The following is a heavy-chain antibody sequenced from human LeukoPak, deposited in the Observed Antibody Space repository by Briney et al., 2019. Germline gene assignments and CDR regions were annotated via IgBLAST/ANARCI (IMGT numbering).Heavy chain of an antibody. CDR3: ARGPGLRHPIDAFDI. Sequence: SETLSLTCTVSGGSISSYYWSWIRQSAGKGLEWVGRISTSGNTNYSPSLKSRVAMSVDTSKNQFSLKLTSVTAADTAVYFCARGPGLRHPIDAFDIWGQGTMVAVSS. CDR1: GGSISSYY. CDR2: ISTSGNT. D-gene: IGHD3-10*01. J-gene: IGHJ3*02. V-gene: IGHV4-4*07.